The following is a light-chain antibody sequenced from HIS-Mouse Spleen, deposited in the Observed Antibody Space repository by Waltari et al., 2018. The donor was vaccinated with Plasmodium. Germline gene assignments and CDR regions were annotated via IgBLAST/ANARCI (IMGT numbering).Light chain of an antibody. Sequence: EIVLTQSPGTLSLSPGERATLSCRASQSVSSSDLAWYQQKPGQAPRLLIYGASSMATGIPDRFSGSWSGTDFTLTISRLEPEDFAVYYCQQYGSSPYTFGQGTKLEIK. V-gene: IGKV3-20*01. J-gene: IGKJ2*01. CDR1: QSVSSSD. CDR2: GAS. CDR3: QQYGSSPYT.